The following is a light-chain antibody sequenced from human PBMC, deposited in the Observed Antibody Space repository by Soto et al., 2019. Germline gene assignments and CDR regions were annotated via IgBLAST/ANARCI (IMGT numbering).Light chain of an antibody. CDR3: QQRSTCIT. J-gene: IGKJ5*01. CDR2: KAS. V-gene: IGKV1-5*03. CDR1: QTISSG. Sequence: VGGSGIIKRKASQTISSGLAWYQQKPGKAPKLLIYKASTLKSGVPARFSGSGSGTDFTLTLRTLEPEHFAVSYCQQRSTCITFGQGPRLEI.